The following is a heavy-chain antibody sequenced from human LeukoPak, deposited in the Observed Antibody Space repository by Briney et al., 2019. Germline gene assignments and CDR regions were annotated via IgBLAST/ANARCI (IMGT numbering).Heavy chain of an antibody. CDR1: GFTVSNNY. CDR2: IYSGDNT. J-gene: IGHJ4*02. V-gene: IGHV3-66*02. Sequence: GGSLRLSCAASGFTVSNNYMSWVRQAPGKGLEWVSVIYSGDNTYYVESVKGRFTVSRDNSKNTLFLQMNRLRAEDTAVYYCAGRRVLDASFDYWGQGTLVTVSS. CDR3: AGRRVLDASFDY. D-gene: IGHD3-16*01.